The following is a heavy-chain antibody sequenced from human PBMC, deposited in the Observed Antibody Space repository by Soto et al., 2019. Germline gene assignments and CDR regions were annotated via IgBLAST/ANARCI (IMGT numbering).Heavy chain of an antibody. J-gene: IGHJ4*02. D-gene: IGHD3-22*01. CDR2: ISYDGNYK. Sequence: GGSLRLSCAASGFTFSIYGMHWVRQAPGKGLEWVAVISYDGNYKYYADSVKGRFTISRDNSKNTLYLQVNSLRAEDTAVYYCAKDRSYYDSSGHYYLGYFDYWGQGALVTVSS. V-gene: IGHV3-30*18. CDR3: AKDRSYYDSSGHYYLGYFDY. CDR1: GFTFSIYG.